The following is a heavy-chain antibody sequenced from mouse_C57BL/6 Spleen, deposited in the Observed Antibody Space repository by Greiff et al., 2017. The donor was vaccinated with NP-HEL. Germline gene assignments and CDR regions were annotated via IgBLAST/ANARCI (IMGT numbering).Heavy chain of an antibody. D-gene: IGHD2-1*01. J-gene: IGHJ2*01. Sequence: QVQLQQPGTELVKPGASVKLSCKASGYTFTSYWMHWVKQRPGQGLEWIGNINPSNGGTNYNEKFKSKATLTVDKSSSTAYMQLSSLTSEDSAVYDCARWELYLYYFDYWGQGTTLTVSS. CDR2: INPSNGGT. CDR1: GYTFTSYW. CDR3: ARWELYLYYFDY. V-gene: IGHV1-53*01.